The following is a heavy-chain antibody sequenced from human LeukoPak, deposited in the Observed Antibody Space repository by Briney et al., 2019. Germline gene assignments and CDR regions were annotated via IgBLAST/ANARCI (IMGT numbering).Heavy chain of an antibody. J-gene: IGHJ4*02. CDR2: ISYDGSNK. V-gene: IGHV3-30*04. D-gene: IGHD2/OR15-2a*01. CDR3: AKDSAKKYDDY. Sequence: GGSLRLSCAASGFTFSINAMHWVRQAPGKGLEWVAVISYDGSNKYYADSVKGRFTISRDNSKNTLYLQMNSLRAEDTAVYYCAKDSAKKYDDYWGQGTLVTVSS. CDR1: GFTFSINA.